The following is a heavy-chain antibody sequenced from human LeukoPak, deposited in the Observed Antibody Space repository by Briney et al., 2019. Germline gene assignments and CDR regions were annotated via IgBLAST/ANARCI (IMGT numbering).Heavy chain of an antibody. Sequence: SETLSLTCTVSGASISYYYWSWIRQPPGKGLEWIGYIYYNGNTNYNPSLKSRVTISVDTSKNQFSLKLSSVTAADTAVYFCAREYSSGLSWFDPWGQGTLVAVSS. V-gene: IGHV4-59*01. CDR2: IYYNGNT. CDR3: AREYSSGLSWFDP. CDR1: GASISYYY. D-gene: IGHD6-19*01. J-gene: IGHJ5*02.